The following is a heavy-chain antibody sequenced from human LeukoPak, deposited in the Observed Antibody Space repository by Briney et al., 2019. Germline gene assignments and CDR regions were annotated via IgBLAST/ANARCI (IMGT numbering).Heavy chain of an antibody. D-gene: IGHD5-18*01. CDR3: ARDNGVMGRVQLWF. CDR2: IFYSGST. V-gene: IGHV4-61*05. J-gene: IGHJ4*02. Sequence: PSETLSLTCTVSGGSISSSSYYWGWIRQPPGKGLEWIGYIFYSGSTNYNPSLQSRVTISVDKSKNQFSLKLSSVTAADTAVYYCARDNGVMGRVQLWFWGQGTLVTVSS. CDR1: GGSISSSSYY.